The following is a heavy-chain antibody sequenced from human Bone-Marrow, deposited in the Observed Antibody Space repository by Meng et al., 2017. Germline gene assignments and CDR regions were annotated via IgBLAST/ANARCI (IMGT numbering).Heavy chain of an antibody. CDR1: GGSFSGYY. V-gene: IGHV4-34*01. CDR3: ARGQQWLVMYNWFDP. J-gene: IGHJ5*02. D-gene: IGHD6-19*01. Sequence: SETLSLTCAVYGGSFSGYYWSWIRQPPGKGLEWIGEINHSGSTNYNPSLKSRVTISVDTSKNQFSLKLSSVTAADTAVYYCARGQQWLVMYNWFDPWGQGNLVTVSS. CDR2: INHSGST.